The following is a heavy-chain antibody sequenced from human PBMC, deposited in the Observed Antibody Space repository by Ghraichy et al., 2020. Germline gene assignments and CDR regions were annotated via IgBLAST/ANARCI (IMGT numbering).Heavy chain of an antibody. CDR3: ARVVWDIVVVPAAMGDYYYYMDV. CDR2: IYYSGST. Sequence: SETLSLTCTVSGGSVSSGSYYWSWIRQPPGKGLEWIGYIYYSGSTNYNPSLKSRVTISVDTSKNQFSLKLSSVTAADTAVYYCARVVWDIVVVPAAMGDYYYYMDVWGKGTTVTVSS. CDR1: GGSVSSGSYY. V-gene: IGHV4-61*01. J-gene: IGHJ6*03. D-gene: IGHD2-2*01.